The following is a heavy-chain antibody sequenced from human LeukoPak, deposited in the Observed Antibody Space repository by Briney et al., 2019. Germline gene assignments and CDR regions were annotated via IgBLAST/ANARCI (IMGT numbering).Heavy chain of an antibody. CDR1: GFTFRSYG. J-gene: IGHJ4*02. Sequence: GRSLRLSCAVSGFTFRSYGMHWVRQAPGKGLEWLAFVTYDGSDKYYGDSLKGRFTISRDNSKRTLYLQMNTLRAEDTAVYYCVKNGRGPYYDRSGYLFDSWGQGTLVIVSS. CDR3: VKNGRGPYYDRSGYLFDS. D-gene: IGHD3-22*01. V-gene: IGHV3-30*18. CDR2: VTYDGSDK.